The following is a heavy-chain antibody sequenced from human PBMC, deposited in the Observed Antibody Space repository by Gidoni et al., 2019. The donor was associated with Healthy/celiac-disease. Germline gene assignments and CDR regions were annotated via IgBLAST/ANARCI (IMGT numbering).Heavy chain of an antibody. CDR2: IYCGGSI. V-gene: IGHV3-53*01. Sequence: EVQLVESGGGLIQPGGSLRLSCAASGFTVSCYYMSGVRQAPGKGREKGLVIYCGGSIYNADSGKHRFPISRDNAKNTLDLQSIFLRAEATAVYYCAGSSVTWGQGTLVTVSS. J-gene: IGHJ5*02. CDR1: GFTVSCYY. CDR3: AGSSVT. D-gene: IGHD6-6*01.